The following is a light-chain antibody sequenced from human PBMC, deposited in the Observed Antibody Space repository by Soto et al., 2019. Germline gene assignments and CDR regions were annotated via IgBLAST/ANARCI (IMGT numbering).Light chain of an antibody. CDR3: QQSSSTPLT. V-gene: IGKV1-39*01. CDR2: AAS. CDR1: QSISSY. Sequence: IQMTQSPSSLSASVGDRVTITCRASQSISSYLNWYQQKPGKAPKLLIYAASSLQSGVPSRFSGSGSGTDFTLTISSLQPEDFATYYCQQSSSTPLTFGGGTKVEIK. J-gene: IGKJ4*01.